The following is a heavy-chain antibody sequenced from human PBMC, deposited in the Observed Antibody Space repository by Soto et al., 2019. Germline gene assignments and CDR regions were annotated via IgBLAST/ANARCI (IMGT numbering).Heavy chain of an antibody. J-gene: IGHJ4*02. Sequence: GGSLRLSCPASGFTFSNYAMHWVRQGPGKALERVAVISYDGRDKKHADSVNGRFTVSRDNSKNTLYLEMSSLRAEDTAIYYCAKDRTPVADYYFDYWGQGTLVTVSS. CDR3: AKDRTPVADYYFDY. CDR2: ISYDGRDK. CDR1: GFTFSNYA. V-gene: IGHV3-30*18. D-gene: IGHD6-19*01.